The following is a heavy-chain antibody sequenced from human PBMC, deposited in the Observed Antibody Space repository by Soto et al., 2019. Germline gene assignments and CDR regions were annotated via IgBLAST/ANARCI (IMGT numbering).Heavy chain of an antibody. CDR3: ATALRMGWFDP. D-gene: IGHD2-8*01. CDR2: INPSGGST. J-gene: IGHJ5*02. Sequence: QVQLVQSGAEVKKPGASVKVSCKASGYTFTSYYMHWVRQAPGQGLEWMGIINPSGGSTSYAQKFQGRVTMTRDTSTSTVYVELSSLRSEDTAVYYCATALRMGWFDPWGQGTLVTVSS. V-gene: IGHV1-46*01. CDR1: GYTFTSYY.